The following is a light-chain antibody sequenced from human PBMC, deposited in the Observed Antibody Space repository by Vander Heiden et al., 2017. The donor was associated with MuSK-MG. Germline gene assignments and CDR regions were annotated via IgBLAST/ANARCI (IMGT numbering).Light chain of an antibody. CDR2: MNS. V-gene: IGLV1-47*01. J-gene: IGLJ3*02. Sequence: QSVLPQPPSASGTPGQRVTIPCSGSSSNIGSNYVYWYHHLPGTAPNLLFYMNSHRHSGVPDRFSGSKSGTSASVATSGLRAEEEADYYCAAGDDSRSGWVFGGGTKLTVL. CDR1: SSNIGSNY. CDR3: AAGDDSRSGWV.